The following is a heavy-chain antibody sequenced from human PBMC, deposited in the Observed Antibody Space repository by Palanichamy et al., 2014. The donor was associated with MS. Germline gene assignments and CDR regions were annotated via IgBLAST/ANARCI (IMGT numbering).Heavy chain of an antibody. CDR1: WVLQWLL. D-gene: IGHD6-6*01. J-gene: IGHJ6*02. CDR3: ASGTPRKMLGAAARPSGYYHYGLDV. V-gene: IGHV4-34*01. Sequence: QVQLQQWGGRTVEAFGDPVPHLRCLWWVLQWLLLDLDPPAPRKGLEWIGEINHSGSTHYNPSHKSRVSISVDTSKNQFSLKLSSASAADAAVYFCASGTPRKMLGAAARPSGYYHYGLDVWGQGTTVTVSS. CDR2: INHSGST.